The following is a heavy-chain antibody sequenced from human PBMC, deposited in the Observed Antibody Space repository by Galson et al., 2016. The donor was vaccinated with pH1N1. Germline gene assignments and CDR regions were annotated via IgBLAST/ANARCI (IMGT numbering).Heavy chain of an antibody. D-gene: IGHD2-15*01. CDR1: GFTFSNYA. CDR2: ISGSGDST. CDR3: AKDHPSEGWPALDS. J-gene: IGHJ4*02. Sequence: SLRLSCAASGFTFSNYALNWVRQAPGKGLEWVSAISGSGDSTYYADSVKGRFTISRDNSENTLYLQMNTLRAEDTAVYYCAKDHPSEGWPALDSWGQGTLVTVSS. V-gene: IGHV3-23*01.